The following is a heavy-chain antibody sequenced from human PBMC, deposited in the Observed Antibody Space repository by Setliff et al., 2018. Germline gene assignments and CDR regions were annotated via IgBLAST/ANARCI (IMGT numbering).Heavy chain of an antibody. CDR2: ISSSGSLI. CDR3: ATKAVAGT. V-gene: IGHV3-11*01. Sequence: GESLKISCATSGFTFSDYYMHWVRQVPGKGLEWVAYISSSGSLIYYPDSVKGRFTISRANAKKSVDLQMNSLRAEDTAVYYCATKAVAGTGGQGTLVTVSS. CDR1: GFTFSDYY. D-gene: IGHD6-19*01. J-gene: IGHJ4*02.